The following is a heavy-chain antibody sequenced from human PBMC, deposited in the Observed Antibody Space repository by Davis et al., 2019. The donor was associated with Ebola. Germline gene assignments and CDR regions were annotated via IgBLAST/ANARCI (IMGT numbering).Heavy chain of an antibody. V-gene: IGHV3-7*03. CDR3: ARAIAGSGSYLDYYYYYGMDV. CDR1: GFVFSSYV. CDR2: IKQDGSEK. J-gene: IGHJ6*02. D-gene: IGHD1-26*01. Sequence: GESLKISCAASGFVFSSYVMSWVRRAPGKGLEWVANIKQDGSEKYYVDSVKGRFTISRDNAKNSLYLQMNSLRAEDTAVYYCARAIAGSGSYLDYYYYYGMDVWGQGTTVTVSS.